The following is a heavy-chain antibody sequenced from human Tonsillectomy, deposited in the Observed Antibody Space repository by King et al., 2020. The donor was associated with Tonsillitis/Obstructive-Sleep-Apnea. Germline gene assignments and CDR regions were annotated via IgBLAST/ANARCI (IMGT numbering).Heavy chain of an antibody. CDR3: ASPSSIAARPQEYYYYMDV. Sequence: VQLVESGGGLVQPGGSLRLSCAASGFTVSSNYMSWVRQAPGKGLEWVSVIYTGGSTYYADSVKGRFTISRDNSKNTLYVQMNSLRAEDTAVYYCASPSSIAARPQEYYYYMDVSGKGTTVTVSS. J-gene: IGHJ6*03. V-gene: IGHV3-66*01. CDR1: GFTVSSNY. D-gene: IGHD6-6*01. CDR2: IYTGGST.